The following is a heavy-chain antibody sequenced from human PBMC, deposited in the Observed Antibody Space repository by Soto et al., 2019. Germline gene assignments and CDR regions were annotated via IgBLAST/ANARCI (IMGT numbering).Heavy chain of an antibody. CDR2: IYYIGST. J-gene: IGHJ6*02. CDR3: ARSPYCTNGVCYGGMDYYYYGMDV. CDR1: GGSISSYY. Sequence: QVQLQESGPGLVKPSETLSLTCTVSGGSISSYYWSWIRQPPGKGLEWIGYIYYIGSTNYNPSLKSRVTISVDTSKNQCSLKLSSVTAADTAVYYCARSPYCTNGVCYGGMDYYYYGMDVWGQGTTVTVSS. D-gene: IGHD2-8*01. V-gene: IGHV4-59*01.